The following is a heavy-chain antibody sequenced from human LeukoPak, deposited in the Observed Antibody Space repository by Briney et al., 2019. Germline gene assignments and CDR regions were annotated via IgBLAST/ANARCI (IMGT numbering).Heavy chain of an antibody. J-gene: IGHJ4*02. CDR2: IYTRGST. V-gene: IGHV4-4*07. D-gene: IGHD2-8*01. CDR3: ARVLMGADFDY. Sequence: SETLFLTCTVSGGSISSYDWSWIRQPAGKGLEWIGRIYTRGSTNYNPSLKSRVSMSVDTSKKQFSLKLSSVTAADTAVYYCARVLMGADFDYWGQGTLVTVSS. CDR1: GGSISSYD.